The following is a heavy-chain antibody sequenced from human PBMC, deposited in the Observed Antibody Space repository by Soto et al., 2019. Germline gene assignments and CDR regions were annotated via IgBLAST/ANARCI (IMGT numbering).Heavy chain of an antibody. Sequence: GASVKVSCKASGYTFTDYYIHWVRQAPGEGLEWMGLINPSNGGPNYAQSFRGRVTVTRDTSTRTVYMEVNSLRSEDTALYYCARARTIETAGSDLDFWG. CDR2: INPSNGGP. V-gene: IGHV1-46*03. J-gene: IGHJ4*01. CDR3: ARARTIETAGSDLDF. D-gene: IGHD3-10*01. CDR1: GYTFTDYY.